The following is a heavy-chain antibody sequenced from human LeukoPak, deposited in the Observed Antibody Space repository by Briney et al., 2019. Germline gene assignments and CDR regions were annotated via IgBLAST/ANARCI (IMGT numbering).Heavy chain of an antibody. CDR2: ISSSGSTI. V-gene: IGHV3-11*01. Sequence: PGGSLRLSCAASGFTFSDYYMSWIRQAPGKGLEWASYISSSGSTIYYADSVKGRFTISRDNAKNSLYLQMNSLRAEDTAVYYCAREAKDFWSGYYPEGWFDPWGQGTLVTVSS. CDR3: AREAKDFWSGYYPEGWFDP. CDR1: GFTFSDYY. J-gene: IGHJ5*02. D-gene: IGHD3-3*01.